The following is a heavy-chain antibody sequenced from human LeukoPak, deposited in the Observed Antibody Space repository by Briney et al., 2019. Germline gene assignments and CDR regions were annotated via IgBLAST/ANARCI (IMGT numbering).Heavy chain of an antibody. J-gene: IGHJ4*02. CDR3: AKGDSGHDPSIHPPGAFDH. V-gene: IGHV3-43D*03. CDR1: GFTFDDYA. CDR2: TNWDGNTT. D-gene: IGHD2-21*02. Sequence: GGSLRLSCVASGFTFDDYAMHWVRQAPGKGLEWVCLTNWDGNTTFCADSVKGRFTISRDNIKSSLLLQMNSLRPEDSALYYCAKGDSGHDPSIHPPGAFDHWGQGTLVTVSS.